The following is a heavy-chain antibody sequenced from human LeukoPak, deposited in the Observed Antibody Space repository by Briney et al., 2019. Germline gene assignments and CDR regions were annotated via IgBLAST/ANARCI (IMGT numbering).Heavy chain of an antibody. D-gene: IGHD3-10*01. V-gene: IGHV4-4*02. CDR3: AKDPPSMVRGVIIDY. J-gene: IGHJ4*02. CDR1: GGSISSTTNW. CDR2: IHHSGST. Sequence: SETLSLTCAVSGGSISSTTNWWSWARQPPGKGLEWIGEIHHSGSTNYNPSLKSRVTISVDKPKNQFSLKMTSVTAADTAVYYCAKDPPSMVRGVIIDYWGQGTLVTVSS.